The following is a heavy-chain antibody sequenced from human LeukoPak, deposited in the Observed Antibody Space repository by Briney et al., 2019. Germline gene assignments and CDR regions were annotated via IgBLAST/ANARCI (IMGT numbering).Heavy chain of an antibody. CDR1: EFTINIYW. V-gene: IGHV3-7*01. J-gene: IGHJ4*02. Sequence: GGSLRLSCAASEFTINIYWMSWVRQAPGKGLEWVANIKQDGSEKYYVDSVEGRFTISRDNAKNSLYLQMNSLRAEDTAVYYCARVRFLERSQYYFDYWGQGTLVTVSS. CDR3: ARVRFLERSQYYFDY. D-gene: IGHD3-3*01. CDR2: IKQDGSEK.